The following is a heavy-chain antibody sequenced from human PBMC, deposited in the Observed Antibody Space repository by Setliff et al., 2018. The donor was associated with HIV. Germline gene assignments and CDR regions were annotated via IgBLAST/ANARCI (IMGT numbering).Heavy chain of an antibody. Sequence: ASVKVSCKASGYTFTSYYMHWVRQAPGQGLEWMGIINPSGGSTSYAQKFQGRVTMTRDTSTSTVYMELSSLRSEDTAVYYCARGGPSITMVRGVLRWFDPWGQGTLVTVSS. J-gene: IGHJ5*02. D-gene: IGHD3-10*01. CDR1: GYTFTSYY. CDR2: INPSGGST. CDR3: ARGGPSITMVRGVLRWFDP. V-gene: IGHV1-46*01.